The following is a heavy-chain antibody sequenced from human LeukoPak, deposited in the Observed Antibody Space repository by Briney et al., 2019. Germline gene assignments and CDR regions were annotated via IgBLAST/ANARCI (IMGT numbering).Heavy chain of an antibody. CDR2: INPNSGGT. CDR1: GYTFTDYY. V-gene: IGHV1-2*02. Sequence: GASVKVSCKASGYTFTDYYMHWVRQAPGQGLEWMGWINPNSGGTKYAQKLQGRVTMTRDTSISTAYMEVSRLRSDDTAVYYCAREGITGTNVNNWFDPWGQGTLVTVSS. J-gene: IGHJ5*02. D-gene: IGHD1-20*01. CDR3: AREGITGTNVNNWFDP.